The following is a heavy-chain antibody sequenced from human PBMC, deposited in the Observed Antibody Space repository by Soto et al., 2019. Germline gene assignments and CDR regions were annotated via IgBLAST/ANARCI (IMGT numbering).Heavy chain of an antibody. CDR3: AIPPATYDSSGRGMEV. D-gene: IGHD3-22*01. CDR2: IYPGDSDT. V-gene: IGHV5-51*07. J-gene: IGHJ6*02. Sequence: PGSSVKRSCEGSVCSFTSYWMVWVHQKPVKGLEWMGIIYPGDSDTRYSPSFQGQVTISADKSISTAYLQWSSLKASDTAMYYCAIPPATYDSSGRGMEVWGQGTTVTVSS. CDR1: VCSFTSYW.